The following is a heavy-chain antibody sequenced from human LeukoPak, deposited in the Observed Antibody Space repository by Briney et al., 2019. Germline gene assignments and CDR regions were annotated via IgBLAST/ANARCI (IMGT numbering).Heavy chain of an antibody. V-gene: IGHV1-18*01. J-gene: IGHJ4*02. Sequence: ASVKVSCKTSRYTFNKYGLVWVRQAPGQGLEWMGWVSLYESDTKYGQNFQGRVTLTTDSSTYTAYLELKSLRFDDTAVYYCATDSDDFWGQGTLVAVSS. CDR2: VSLYESDT. CDR3: ATDSDDF. CDR1: RYTFNKYG.